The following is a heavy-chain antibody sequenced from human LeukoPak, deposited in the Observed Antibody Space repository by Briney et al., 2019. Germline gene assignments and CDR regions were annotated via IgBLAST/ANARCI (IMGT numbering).Heavy chain of an antibody. J-gene: IGHJ6*03. Sequence: PSETLSLTCTVSGGPITTYYLSWIRQSAGMGLEWIGRISGSGVITYNPSLKSRVILSLDTSNNHFSLKLISVTAEDTAVYYCARARGSGGIQLWLTKDYYYYYMDVWGKGTTVTISS. CDR3: ARARGSGGIQLWLTKDYYYYYMDV. V-gene: IGHV4-4*07. CDR1: GGPITTYY. D-gene: IGHD5-18*01. CDR2: ISGSGVI.